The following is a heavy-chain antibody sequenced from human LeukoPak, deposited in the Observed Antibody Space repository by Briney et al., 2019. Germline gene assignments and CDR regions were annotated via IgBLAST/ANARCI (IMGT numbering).Heavy chain of an antibody. CDR1: GYSFTSYW. CDR2: IYPGDSDT. Sequence: GASVKVSCKGSGYSFTSYWIGWVRQMPGKGLEWMGIIYPGDSDTRYSPSFQGQVTISADKSISTAYLQWSSLKASDTAMYYCARRRDGYTNAPDYWGQGTLVTVSS. V-gene: IGHV5-51*01. D-gene: IGHD5-24*01. J-gene: IGHJ4*02. CDR3: ARRRDGYTNAPDY.